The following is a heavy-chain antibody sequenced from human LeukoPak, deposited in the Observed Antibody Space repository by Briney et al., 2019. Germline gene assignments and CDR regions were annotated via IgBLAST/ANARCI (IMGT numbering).Heavy chain of an antibody. V-gene: IGHV3-30-3*01. CDR3: ARDLDSSEDY. D-gene: IGHD6-19*01. J-gene: IGHJ4*02. CDR1: GFTFSSYA. CDR2: ISYDGSNK. Sequence: GGSLRLSCAASGFTFSSYAMHWVRQAPGKGLEWVAVISYDGSNKYYADSVKGRFTISRDNSKNTLYLQMNSLRAEDTAVYYCARDLDSSEDYWGQGTLVTVSS.